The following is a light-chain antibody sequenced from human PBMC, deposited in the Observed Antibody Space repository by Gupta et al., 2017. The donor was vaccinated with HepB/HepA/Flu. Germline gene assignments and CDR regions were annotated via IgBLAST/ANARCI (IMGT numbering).Light chain of an antibody. J-gene: IGLJ2*01. Sequence: SYELTQPPSVSVSPGQTASITCSGGKLGDKYACWYQQKPGQSPVLVIYQDSKRPSGIPERFSGSNSGNTATLTISGTQAMDEAYYYCQAWDSSTVVFGGGTKLTVL. CDR1: KLGDKY. CDR2: QDS. V-gene: IGLV3-1*01. CDR3: QAWDSSTVV.